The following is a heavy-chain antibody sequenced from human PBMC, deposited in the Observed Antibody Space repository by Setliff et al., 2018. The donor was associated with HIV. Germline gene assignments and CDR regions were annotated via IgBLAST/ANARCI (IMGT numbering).Heavy chain of an antibody. Sequence: GGSLRLSCAASGLIFSSYEMNWVRQAPGKGLEWISFIGGHGSIIHYADSVKGRFTISRDNAKNSVYLQMHSLRAEDTAVYYCAKLSHSHDSNGFTVDYWGRGTLVTVSS. D-gene: IGHD3-22*01. CDR3: AKLSHSHDSNGFTVDY. CDR2: IGGHGSII. J-gene: IGHJ4*02. CDR1: GLIFSSYE. V-gene: IGHV3-48*03.